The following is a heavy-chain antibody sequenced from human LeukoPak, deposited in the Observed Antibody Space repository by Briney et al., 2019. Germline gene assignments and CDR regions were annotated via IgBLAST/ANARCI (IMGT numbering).Heavy chain of an antibody. CDR3: ARDYSSSWHHSIDY. J-gene: IGHJ4*02. D-gene: IGHD6-13*01. CDR1: GFTFSSYG. V-gene: IGHV3-33*01. Sequence: QPGRSLRLSCAASGFTFSSYGMHWARQAPGKGLEWVAVIWYDGSNKYYADSVKGRFTISRDNSKNTLYLQMNSLRAEDTAVYYCARDYSSSWHHSIDYWGRGTLVTVSS. CDR2: IWYDGSNK.